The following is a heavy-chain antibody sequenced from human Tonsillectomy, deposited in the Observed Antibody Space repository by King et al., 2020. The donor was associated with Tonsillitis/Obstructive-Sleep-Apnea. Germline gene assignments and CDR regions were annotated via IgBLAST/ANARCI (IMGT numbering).Heavy chain of an antibody. CDR1: GGTFSSYA. CDR2: IIPIFGTA. Sequence: QLVQSGAEVKKPGASVKVSCKASGGTFSSYAISWVRQAPGQGLEWMGGIIPIFGTANYAQKFQGRVTITADESTSTAYMELSSLRSEDTAVYYCARDRRNYYDSSGYIDYWGQGTLVTVSS. V-gene: IGHV1-69*12. J-gene: IGHJ4*02. D-gene: IGHD3-22*01. CDR3: ARDRRNYYDSSGYIDY.